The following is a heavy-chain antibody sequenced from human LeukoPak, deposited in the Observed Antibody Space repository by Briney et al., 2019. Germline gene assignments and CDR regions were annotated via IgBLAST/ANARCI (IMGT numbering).Heavy chain of an antibody. CDR2: INHSGST. CDR3: ARGRLVFGVNYMDV. J-gene: IGHJ6*03. Sequence: PSETLSLTCAVYGGSFSGYYWSWIRQPPGKGLEWIGEINHSGSTNYNPSLKSRVTISVDTSKNQFSLKLSSVTAAVTAVYYCARGRLVFGVNYMDVWGKGTTVTVSS. D-gene: IGHD3-10*01. V-gene: IGHV4-34*01. CDR1: GGSFSGYY.